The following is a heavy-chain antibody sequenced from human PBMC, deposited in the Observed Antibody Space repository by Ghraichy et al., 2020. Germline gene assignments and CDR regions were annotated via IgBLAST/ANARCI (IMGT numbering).Heavy chain of an antibody. V-gene: IGHV4-61*02. Sequence: SETLSLTCTVSGASITSGNYYWSWVRQPAGKGLEWIGRIFTSGSTTYNPSLTNRFTVSLDTSKNQVSLTLSSVTAADTAFYYCTRVGGTTNWFDPWGQGTLVTVSS. CDR1: GASITSGNYY. CDR2: IFTSGST. CDR3: TRVGGTTNWFDP. D-gene: IGHD1-1*01. J-gene: IGHJ5*02.